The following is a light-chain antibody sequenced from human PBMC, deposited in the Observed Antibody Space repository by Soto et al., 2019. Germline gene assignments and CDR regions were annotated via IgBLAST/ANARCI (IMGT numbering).Light chain of an antibody. J-gene: IGKJ1*01. CDR3: MQAIDIPWT. CDR1: QSLLQSDGNTY. CDR2: EVS. Sequence: IVMTQTPLSLSVTPGQPASISCKSSQSLLQSDGNTYLYWFLQKTGQAPQTLIYEVSNRFSGVPERFSGSGSRTDFTLKISRVEADDVRIYYCMQAIDIPWTFGQGTKVDIK. V-gene: IGKV2-29*02.